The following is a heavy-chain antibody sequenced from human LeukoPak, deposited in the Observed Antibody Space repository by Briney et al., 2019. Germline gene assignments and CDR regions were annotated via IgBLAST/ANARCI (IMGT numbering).Heavy chain of an antibody. CDR2: IGGRAGST. CDR1: RFTFSNYG. J-gene: IGHJ4*02. Sequence: GGSLRLSCAASRFTFSNYGMSWVRQAPWKGLEWVASIGGRAGSTYYADSVGGRFTISRDNSKNILYLQMNSLRAEDTATYYCAKDLGFGDFLYDYWGQGTLVTVSS. V-gene: IGHV3-23*01. CDR3: AKDLGFGDFLYDY. D-gene: IGHD3-10*01.